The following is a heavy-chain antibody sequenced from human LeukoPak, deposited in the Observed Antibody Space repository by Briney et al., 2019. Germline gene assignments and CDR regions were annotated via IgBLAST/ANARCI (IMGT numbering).Heavy chain of an antibody. D-gene: IGHD3-10*01. J-gene: IGHJ4*01. V-gene: IGHV4-39*01. CDR2: IYNSGTT. CDR3: ASRVYGLGSFNY. CDR1: GDSISSTSYY. Sequence: SETLSLTCTVSGDSISSTSYYWDWIRQPPGKGMEWIGSIYNSGTTYYNPSLKSRVTISVDTSKNQFSLKVSSVTAADTAVYYCASRVYGLGSFNYWGQGTLVTVSS.